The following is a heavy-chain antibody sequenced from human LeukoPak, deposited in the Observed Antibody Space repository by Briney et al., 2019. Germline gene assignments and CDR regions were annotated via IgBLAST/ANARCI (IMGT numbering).Heavy chain of an antibody. CDR1: GYSFHDFG. CDR3: ARDRYGYCGGGSCFLFDY. J-gene: IGHJ4*02. Sequence: ASVTVSFKASGYSFHDFGISWVRQAPGQGLEWMGWISTEIGNTNYAQRLQGRVTMTRDTSTSTVYMELMSLTSDDTAVYYCARDRYGYCGGGSCFLFDYWGQGTLVTVFS. CDR2: ISTEIGNT. V-gene: IGHV1-18*04. D-gene: IGHD2-15*01.